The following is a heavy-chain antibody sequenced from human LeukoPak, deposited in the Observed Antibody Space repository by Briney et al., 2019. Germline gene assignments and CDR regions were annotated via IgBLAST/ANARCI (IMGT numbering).Heavy chain of an antibody. CDR2: IYYSGST. CDR1: GGSISSSSYY. J-gene: IGHJ5*02. V-gene: IGHV4-39*07. D-gene: IGHD5-18*01. CDR3: ARLRGYSFLNWFDP. Sequence: SETLSLTCTVSGGSISSSSYYWGWIRQPPGKGLEWIGSIYYSGSTNYNPSLKSRVTISVDTSKNQFSLKLSSVTAADTAVYYCARLRGYSFLNWFDPWGQGTLVTVSS.